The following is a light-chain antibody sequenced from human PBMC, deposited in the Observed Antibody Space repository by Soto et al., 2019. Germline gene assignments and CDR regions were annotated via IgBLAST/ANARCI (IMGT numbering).Light chain of an antibody. CDR1: QSISSW. CDR2: DAS. V-gene: IGKV1-5*01. Sequence: DIQMTQSLSTLSASVGDRVTITCRASQSISSWLAWYQQKPGKAPKLLIYDASSLESGVPSRFSGSGSGTEFTLTISSLQPDDFATYYCQQYNTYSWTFGPGTKVEIK. CDR3: QQYNTYSWT. J-gene: IGKJ1*01.